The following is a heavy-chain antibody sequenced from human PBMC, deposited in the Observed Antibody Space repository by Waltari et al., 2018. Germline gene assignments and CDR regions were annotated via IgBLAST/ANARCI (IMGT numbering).Heavy chain of an antibody. J-gene: IGHJ4*02. Sequence: QVQLQESGLGLVKPSQTLSLTCTVSGGSISSASYYWSWIRQPAGKGLEWSGRSYTSGSTNYNTSRKSRVTISVDTSKNQYTLKLSSVTAADTAVDYGARAGLGMPDYWGQGTLVTVSS. V-gene: IGHV4-61*02. CDR1: GGSISSASYY. CDR2: SYTSGST. D-gene: IGHD7-27*01. CDR3: ARAGLGMPDY.